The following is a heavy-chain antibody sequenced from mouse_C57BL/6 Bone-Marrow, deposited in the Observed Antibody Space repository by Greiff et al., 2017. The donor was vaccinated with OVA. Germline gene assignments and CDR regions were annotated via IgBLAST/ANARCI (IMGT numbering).Heavy chain of an antibody. J-gene: IGHJ1*03. CDR2: ISYSGST. Sequence: DVQLVESGPGLAKPSPSLSLSCSATGYSITSDYWNWIRKFPGNKLEYIGYISYSGSTYYNPSLKSRISITRDTSKNQYYLQLHSVTTEDTATYFVARDHGGGYGGYFDDWGTGTTVTVSA. V-gene: IGHV3-8*01. D-gene: IGHD1-1*02. CDR3: ARDHGGGYGGYFDD. CDR1: GYSITSDY.